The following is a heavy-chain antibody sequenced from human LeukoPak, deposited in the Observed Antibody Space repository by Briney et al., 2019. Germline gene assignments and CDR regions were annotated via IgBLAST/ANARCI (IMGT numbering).Heavy chain of an antibody. Sequence: GASVKVSCKASGYTFTSYGISWVRQAPGQGLEWLGMINPSGSTTTYAQKFQGRVTITRDTSTSTVYMELSSLRPEDTAVYYCARETSDSWGQGTLVTVSS. J-gene: IGHJ5*01. CDR1: GYTFTSYG. D-gene: IGHD1-1*01. V-gene: IGHV1-46*01. CDR2: INPSGSTT. CDR3: ARETSDS.